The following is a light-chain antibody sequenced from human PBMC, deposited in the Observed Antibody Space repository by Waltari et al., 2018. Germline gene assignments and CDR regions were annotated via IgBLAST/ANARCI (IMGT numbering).Light chain of an antibody. Sequence: EIVLTQSPGTLSLSSGERATLSCWASQSVGKCLAWYQQKPGQAPRLLIYHKSNRATGIPDRFSGSGSGTDFSLTISRLEPEDFAVYYCQHYVRLPATFGQGTKVEIK. CDR1: QSVGKC. J-gene: IGKJ1*01. V-gene: IGKV3-20*01. CDR2: HKS. CDR3: QHYVRLPAT.